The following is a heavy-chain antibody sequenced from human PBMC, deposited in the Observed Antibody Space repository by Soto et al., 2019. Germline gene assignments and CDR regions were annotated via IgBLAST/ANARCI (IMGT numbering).Heavy chain of an antibody. Sequence: AAAGCTCINHAVRRVSQEPGRGLEWVSAISGSGGSTYYADSVKGRFTISRDNSKNTLYLQMNSLRAEDTAVYYCAKGNYYGAGSYFLLDGFELWGKGTLVLVSS. CDR2: ISGSGGST. CDR3: AKGNYYGAGSYFLLDGFEL. D-gene: IGHD3-10*01. J-gene: IGHJ5*02. V-gene: IGHV3-23*01. CDR1: GCTCINHA.